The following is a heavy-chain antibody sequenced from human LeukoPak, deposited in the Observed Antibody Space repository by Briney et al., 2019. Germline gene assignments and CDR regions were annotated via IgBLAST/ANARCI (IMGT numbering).Heavy chain of an antibody. D-gene: IGHD6-13*01. CDR3: ARDAGIAAAAYFDY. Sequence: SETLSLTCTVSGGSISSGGSYWSWIRQHPGKGLEWIGYIYYSGSTYYNPSLKSRVTISVDTSKNQFSLKLSSVTAADTAVYYCARDAGIAAAAYFDYWGQGTLVTVSS. J-gene: IGHJ4*02. CDR1: GGSISSGGSY. CDR2: IYYSGST. V-gene: IGHV4-31*03.